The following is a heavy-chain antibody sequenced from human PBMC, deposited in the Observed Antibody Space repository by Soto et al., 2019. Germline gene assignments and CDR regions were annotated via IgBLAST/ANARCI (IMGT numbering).Heavy chain of an antibody. CDR3: TRHPPPRLVGATNRYGLDV. CDR2: IRSKANSYAT. CDR1: GFTFSGSA. D-gene: IGHD1-26*01. V-gene: IGHV3-73*01. Sequence: GGSLRLSCAASGFTFSGSAMHWVRQASGKGLEWVGRIRSKANSYATAYAASVKGRFTISTDDSKNTAYLQMNSLKTEDTAVYYCTRHPPPRLVGATNRYGLDVWGQGTTVTVSS. J-gene: IGHJ6*02.